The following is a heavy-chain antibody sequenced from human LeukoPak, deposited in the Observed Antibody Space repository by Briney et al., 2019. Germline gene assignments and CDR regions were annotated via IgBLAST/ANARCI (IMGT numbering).Heavy chain of an antibody. Sequence: GSLRLSCAASGFSFSNYAMSWVRQAPGKGLEWVSALSGSGGSTYYADFVKGRFTVSRDNSENTLNLQMNSLRAEDTAVYYCAAKGNGYSGSYVFAHWGQGILVTVSS. CDR3: AAKGNGYSGSYVFAH. CDR2: LSGSGGST. D-gene: IGHD1-26*01. J-gene: IGHJ4*02. V-gene: IGHV3-23*01. CDR1: GFSFSNYA.